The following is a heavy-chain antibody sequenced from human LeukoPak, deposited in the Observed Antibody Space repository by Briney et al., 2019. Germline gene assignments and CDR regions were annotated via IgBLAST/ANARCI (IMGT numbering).Heavy chain of an antibody. Sequence: GGSLILAFSASGFTFSNYSRNRGPQAPAKGLEWVSYISSSSSTIYYAQSVKGRFTISRDNPKNSLYMQMNSLRAEDTAVYYCARAGPMMGARSNAFDIWGQGTMATVSS. J-gene: IGHJ3*02. CDR3: ARAGPMMGARSNAFDI. CDR1: GFTFSNYS. CDR2: ISSSSSTI. D-gene: IGHD1-26*01. V-gene: IGHV3-48*01.